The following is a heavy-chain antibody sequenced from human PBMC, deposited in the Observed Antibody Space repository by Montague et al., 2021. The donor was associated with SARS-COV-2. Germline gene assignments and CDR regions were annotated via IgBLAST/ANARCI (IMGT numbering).Heavy chain of an antibody. V-gene: IGHV4-34*01. CDR2: INHSGST. J-gene: IGHJ6*02. CDR1: GGSFSGYY. D-gene: IGHD6-13*01. Sequence: SETLSLTCAVYGGSFSGYYWSWIRQPPGKGLEWIGEINHSGSTNYNPSLKSRVTISVDTSKNQFSLKLSSVTAADTAVYYCATLGYSSSWADYYYYVMDAWGQGTTVTVPS. CDR3: ATLGYSSSWADYYYYVMDA.